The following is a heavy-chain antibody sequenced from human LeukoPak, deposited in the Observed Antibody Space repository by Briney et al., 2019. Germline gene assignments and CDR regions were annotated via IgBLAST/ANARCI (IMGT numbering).Heavy chain of an antibody. V-gene: IGHV1-58*02. CDR1: GYTFSSSA. CDR3: AADRGVGAANTGGWFDP. Sequence: GTSVKVSCKASGYTFSSSAMQWLRQARGQRLEWIGWIVLGSGDTKYAQSFQERVTFTRDMSTSTAYMELSSLRSEDTAVYYCAADRGVGAANTGGWFDPWGQGTLVTVSS. CDR2: IVLGSGDT. D-gene: IGHD6-13*01. J-gene: IGHJ5*02.